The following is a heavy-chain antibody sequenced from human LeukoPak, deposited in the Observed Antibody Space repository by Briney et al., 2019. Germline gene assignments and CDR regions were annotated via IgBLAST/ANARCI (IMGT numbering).Heavy chain of an antibody. J-gene: IGHJ4*02. CDR3: ARGPLRYFDWLSSGYFDY. Sequence: GGSLRLSCAASGFTFSDYYMSWIRQAPGKGLEWVSYISSSGSTIYYADSVKGRFTIPRDNAKNSLYLQMNSLRAEDTAVYYCARGPLRYFDWLSSGYFDYWGQGTLVTVSS. D-gene: IGHD3-9*01. CDR2: ISSSGSTI. V-gene: IGHV3-11*01. CDR1: GFTFSDYY.